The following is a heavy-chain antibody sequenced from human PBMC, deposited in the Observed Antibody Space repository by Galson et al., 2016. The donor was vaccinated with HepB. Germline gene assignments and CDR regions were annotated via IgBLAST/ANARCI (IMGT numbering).Heavy chain of an antibody. CDR1: GDSISRDTW. CDR2: IYHTGST. V-gene: IGHV4-4*02. D-gene: IGHD4-23*01. Sequence: ETLSLTCAVSGDSISRDTWWSWVRQPPGKGLEWIGEIYHTGSTNYNPSLKNRVTLSLDKSRNQFSPRLTTVTAADTAVYYCVGGKLASGWPYWGQGNLVRVSS. J-gene: IGHJ4*02. CDR3: VGGKLASGWPY.